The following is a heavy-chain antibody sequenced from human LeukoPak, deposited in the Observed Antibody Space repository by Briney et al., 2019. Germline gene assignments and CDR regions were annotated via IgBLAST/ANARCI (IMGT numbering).Heavy chain of an antibody. CDR3: LRGDRRDY. J-gene: IGHJ4*02. CDR1: GFTFDDYG. V-gene: IGHV3-20*04. Sequence: TGGSLRLSCAASGFTFDDYGMSWVRQAPGKGLEWVSGINWNGGSTGYADSVKGRFIISRDNAKDSLYLQMNSLRVEDTAVYYCLRGDRRDYWGQGTLVTVSS. CDR2: INWNGGST.